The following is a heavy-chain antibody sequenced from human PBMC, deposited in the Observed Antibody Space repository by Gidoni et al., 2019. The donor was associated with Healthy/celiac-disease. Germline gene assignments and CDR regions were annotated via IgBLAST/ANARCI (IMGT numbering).Heavy chain of an antibody. CDR2: ISWKSGSI. CDR1: GFTFDDYA. D-gene: IGHD6-19*01. J-gene: IGHJ4*02. V-gene: IGHV3-9*01. Sequence: EVPLVESGGGLVQPGRYLRLSCAASGFTFDDYAMSWDRQAPGKGLEWVSGISWKSGSIGYADSVKGRFTISRDNAKNSLYLQMNSLRAEDTALYYCAKDPHSSGWTRWFDYWGQGTLVTVSS. CDR3: AKDPHSSGWTRWFDY.